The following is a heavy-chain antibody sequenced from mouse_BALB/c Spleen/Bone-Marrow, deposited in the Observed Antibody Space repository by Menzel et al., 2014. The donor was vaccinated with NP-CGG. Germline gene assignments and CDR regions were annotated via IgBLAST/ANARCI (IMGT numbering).Heavy chain of an antibody. CDR3: ARWHYYGAY. J-gene: IGHJ3*01. CDR1: GYTFTSYI. V-gene: IGHV1-14*01. CDR2: INPYNDDT. Sequence: VQLKESGPELVKPGASVKMSCKASGYTFTSYIIHWVKQKPGPGLEWIGYINPYNDDTKYNERFRNKATLTSDKSSSTAYMGLSSLTSDDSAVYYCARWHYYGAYWGQGTLVTVSA. D-gene: IGHD1-2*01.